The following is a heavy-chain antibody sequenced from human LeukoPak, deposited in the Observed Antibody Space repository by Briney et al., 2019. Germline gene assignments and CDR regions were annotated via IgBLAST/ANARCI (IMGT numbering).Heavy chain of an antibody. Sequence: GGSLRLSCAASGFTFSSYSMSWVRQAPGKGLEWVSSISSSSSYIYYADSVKGRFTISRDNAKNSLYLQMNSLRAEDTAVYYCARVLKTGYSNWFDPWGQGTLVTVSS. J-gene: IGHJ5*02. CDR1: GFTFSSYS. V-gene: IGHV3-21*01. CDR2: ISSSSSYI. CDR3: ARVLKTGYSNWFDP. D-gene: IGHD3-9*01.